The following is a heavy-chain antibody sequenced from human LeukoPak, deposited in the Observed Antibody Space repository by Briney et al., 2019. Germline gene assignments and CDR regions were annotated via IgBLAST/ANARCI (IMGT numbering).Heavy chain of an antibody. CDR1: GYTFTSYD. J-gene: IGHJ5*02. V-gene: IGHV1-8*03. CDR2: MNPNSGNT. D-gene: IGHD6-19*01. CDR3: ARGGYSSGWFGFDP. Sequence: ASVKVSCKASGYTFTSYDINWVRQATGQGLEWMGWMNPNSGNTGYAQKFQGRVTITRNTSISTAYMELSSLRSEDTAVYYCARGGYSSGWFGFDPWGQGTLVTVSS.